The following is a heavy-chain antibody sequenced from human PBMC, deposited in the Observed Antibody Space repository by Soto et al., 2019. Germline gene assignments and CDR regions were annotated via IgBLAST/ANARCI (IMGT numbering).Heavy chain of an antibody. CDR2: IWYDGSNK. CDR1: GFTVSSYG. CDR3: ARDPADMVTHYYFDY. D-gene: IGHD5-18*01. J-gene: IGHJ4*02. Sequence: PXVSLRLVCAASGFTVSSYGMHWVRQAPGKGLEWVAVIWYDGSNKYYADSVKGRFTISRDNSKNTLYLQMNSLRAEDTAVYYCARDPADMVTHYYFDYCAQGTLVTVSS. V-gene: IGHV3-33*01.